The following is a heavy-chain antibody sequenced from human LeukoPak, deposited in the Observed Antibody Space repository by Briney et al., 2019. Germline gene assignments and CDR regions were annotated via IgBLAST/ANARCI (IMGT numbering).Heavy chain of an antibody. J-gene: IGHJ6*03. Sequence: GSLRLSCEASGFTFSTYWMIWVRQAPGKGLEWVANINQDGSKKYYVDSIKGRFTISRDNAKNSLYLQMISLRAEDTALYYCARVFSGWYGNYMDVWGKGTTVTVSS. CDR3: ARVFSGWYGNYMDV. CDR2: INQDGSKK. D-gene: IGHD6-19*01. CDR1: GFTFSTYW. V-gene: IGHV3-7*01.